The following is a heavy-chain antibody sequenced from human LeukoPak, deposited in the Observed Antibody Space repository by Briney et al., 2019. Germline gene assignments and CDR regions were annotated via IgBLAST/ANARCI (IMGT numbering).Heavy chain of an antibody. CDR3: AASLPNIVVVPATKGPFGY. V-gene: IGHV3-30-3*01. J-gene: IGHJ4*02. CDR1: GFTFSSYA. D-gene: IGHD2-2*01. Sequence: GRSLRLSCAASGFTFSSYAMHWVRQAPGKGLEWVAVISYDGSNKYYADSVKGRFTISRDNSKNTLYLQMNSLRAEDTAVYYCAASLPNIVVVPATKGPFGYWGQGTLVTVSS. CDR2: ISYDGSNK.